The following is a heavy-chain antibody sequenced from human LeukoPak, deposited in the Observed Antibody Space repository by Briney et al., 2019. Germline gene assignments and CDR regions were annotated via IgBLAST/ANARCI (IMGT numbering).Heavy chain of an antibody. CDR2: VSGSGDNT. Sequence: GGSLRLSCAASGFISSSYWMSWVRQAPGKGLEWVSVVSGSGDNTNYADSVKGRFTISRDNSKNTLFLQMNSLRTEDTAVYFCARWGNDYSQFDSWGQGTLVTVS. D-gene: IGHD4-11*01. CDR1: GFISSSYW. V-gene: IGHV3-23*01. CDR3: ARWGNDYSQFDS. J-gene: IGHJ4*02.